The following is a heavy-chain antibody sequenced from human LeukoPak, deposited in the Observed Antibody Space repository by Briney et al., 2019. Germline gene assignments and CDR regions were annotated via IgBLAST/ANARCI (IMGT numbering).Heavy chain of an antibody. V-gene: IGHV1-2*04. CDR2: INPNSGGT. D-gene: IGHD6-6*01. Sequence: ASVKVSCKASGYTFNGNYIHWVRQAPGQGLEWMGWINPNSGGTNYAQKFQGWVTMTRDTSISTAYIELSRLRSDDTAVYYCARGWRSSLVPPYYWGQGTLVTVSS. J-gene: IGHJ4*02. CDR3: ARGWRSSLVPPYY. CDR1: GYTFNGNY.